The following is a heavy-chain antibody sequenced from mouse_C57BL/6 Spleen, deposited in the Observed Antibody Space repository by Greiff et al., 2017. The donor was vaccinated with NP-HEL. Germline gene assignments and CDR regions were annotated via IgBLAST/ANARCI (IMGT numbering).Heavy chain of an antibody. CDR1: GFNIKDDY. V-gene: IGHV14-4*01. Sequence: EVKLQESGAELVRPGASVKLSCTASGFNIKDDYMHWVKQRPEQGLEWIGWIDPENGDTEYASKFQGKATITADTSSNTAYLQLSSLTSEDTAVYYCTTWLDSSGYGFAYWGQGTLVTVSA. J-gene: IGHJ3*01. D-gene: IGHD3-2*02. CDR3: TTWLDSSGYGFAY. CDR2: IDPENGDT.